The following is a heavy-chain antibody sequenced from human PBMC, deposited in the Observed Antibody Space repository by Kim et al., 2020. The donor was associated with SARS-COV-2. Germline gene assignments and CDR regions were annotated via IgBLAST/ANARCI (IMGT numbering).Heavy chain of an antibody. CDR2: ISHSGST. D-gene: IGHD3-10*01. J-gene: IGHJ3*02. Sequence: SETLSLTCTVSGYSISSGYYWAWVRQPPGKGLELIGSISHSGSTYYSPSLKSRVTVSIDTSRNQFSLKLTSVTAADTAVYYCARDGSLGSGTYDGFDIWGQGTMVTVSS. CDR3: ARDGSLGSGTYDGFDI. CDR1: GYSISSGYY. V-gene: IGHV4-38-2*02.